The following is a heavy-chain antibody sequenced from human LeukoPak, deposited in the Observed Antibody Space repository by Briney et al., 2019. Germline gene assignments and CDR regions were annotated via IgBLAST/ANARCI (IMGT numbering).Heavy chain of an antibody. D-gene: IGHD3-10*01. CDR3: ARGLYYGSGSYYNPLSTNYGMDV. Sequence: PSETLSLTCTVSGGSISSSSYYWGWIRQPPGKGLEWIGSIYYSGSTYYNPSLKSRVTISVDTSKNQFSLKLSSVTAADTAVYYCARGLYYGSGSYYNPLSTNYGMDVWGQGTTVTVSS. V-gene: IGHV4-39*07. CDR1: GGSISSSSYY. CDR2: IYYSGST. J-gene: IGHJ6*02.